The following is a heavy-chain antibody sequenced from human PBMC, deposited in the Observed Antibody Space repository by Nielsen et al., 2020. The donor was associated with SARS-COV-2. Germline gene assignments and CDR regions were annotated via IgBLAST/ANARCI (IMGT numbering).Heavy chain of an antibody. CDR2: INAGNGNT. Sequence: ASVKVSCKASGYTFTSYAMHWVREAPGQRLEWMGWINAGNGNTKYSQKFQGRVTITRDTSASTAYMELSSLRSEDTAVYYCARSRGCSSTSCYYIDPWGQGTLVTFSA. CDR1: GYTFTSYA. J-gene: IGHJ5*02. CDR3: ARSRGCSSTSCYYIDP. V-gene: IGHV1-3*01. D-gene: IGHD2-2*01.